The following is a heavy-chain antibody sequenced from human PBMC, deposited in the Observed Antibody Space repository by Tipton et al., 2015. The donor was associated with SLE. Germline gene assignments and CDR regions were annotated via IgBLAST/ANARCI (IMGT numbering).Heavy chain of an antibody. V-gene: IGHV4-34*01. CDR2: INHSGST. Sequence: TLFLTCAVYGGSFSGYYWSWIRQPPGKGLEWIGEINHSGSTNYNPSLKSRVTISVDTSKNQFSLKLSSVTAADTAVYYCARGGWGGGDPHWFDPWGQGTLVTVSS. J-gene: IGHJ5*02. CDR1: GGSFSGYY. D-gene: IGHD7-27*01. CDR3: ARGGWGGGDPHWFDP.